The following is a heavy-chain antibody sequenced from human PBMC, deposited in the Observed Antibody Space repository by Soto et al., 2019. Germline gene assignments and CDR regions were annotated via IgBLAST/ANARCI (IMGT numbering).Heavy chain of an antibody. CDR1: GFTFRSYA. CDR2: ISGRGGAT. CDR3: AGTFGSGSGDYFYGMDV. Sequence: GGSLRLSCGVSGFTFRSYAMCLIRQAPGKGLEWASAISGRGGATYYADSVKGRFTISRDNSKNTLYLQMNSLRVEDTAAYYCAGTFGSGSGDYFYGMDVWGQGTTVTVSS. J-gene: IGHJ6*02. V-gene: IGHV3-23*01. D-gene: IGHD3-10*01.